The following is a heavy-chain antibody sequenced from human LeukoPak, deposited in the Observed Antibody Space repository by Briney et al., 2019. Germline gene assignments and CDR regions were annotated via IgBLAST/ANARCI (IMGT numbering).Heavy chain of an antibody. CDR1: GGSFSGYY. Sequence: SETLSLTCAVYGGSFSGYYWSWIRQPPGKGLEWIGYIYYSGSTDYNPSLKSRVTISVDTSKNQFSLKLSSVTAADTAVHYCARQRSYGSSARFDPWGQGTLVTVSS. CDR3: ARQRSYGSSARFDP. D-gene: IGHD5-18*01. J-gene: IGHJ5*02. V-gene: IGHV4-59*08. CDR2: IYYSGST.